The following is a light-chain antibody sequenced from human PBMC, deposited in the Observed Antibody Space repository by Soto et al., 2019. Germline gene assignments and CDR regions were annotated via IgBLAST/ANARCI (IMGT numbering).Light chain of an antibody. CDR3: QQANSFPFT. Sequence: EIVMTQSPATLSLSPGERATLSCRASQSVSSYLAWYQQKPGQAPRLLIYDASNRATGIPARFSGSGSGTDFTLTISSLQPEDFATYYCQQANSFPFTFGQGTRLEI. CDR1: QSVSSY. CDR2: DAS. V-gene: IGKV3-11*01. J-gene: IGKJ5*01.